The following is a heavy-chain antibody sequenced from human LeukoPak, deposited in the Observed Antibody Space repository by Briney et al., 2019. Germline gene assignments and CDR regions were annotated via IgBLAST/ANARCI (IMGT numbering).Heavy chain of an antibody. J-gene: IGHJ4*02. CDR2: IKQDGSER. Sequence: GGSLRLSCAASGFTFSSYWMSWVRQAPGKGLEWVANIKQDGSERYYADSVKGRFTISRDNSKNTLYLQMNSLRAEDTAVYYCAKPTVPYQLLYYFDYWGQGTLVTVSS. V-gene: IGHV3-7*03. CDR3: AKPTVPYQLLYYFDY. CDR1: GFTFSSYW. D-gene: IGHD2-2*01.